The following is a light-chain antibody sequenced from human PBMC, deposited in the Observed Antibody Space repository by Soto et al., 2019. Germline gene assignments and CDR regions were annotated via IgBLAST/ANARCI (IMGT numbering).Light chain of an antibody. J-gene: IGLJ1*01. CDR1: NSDVGGYNF. CDR3: SSYTSSSIPYV. CDR2: DVS. Sequence: QSALTQPASVSGSPGQSITISCTGTNSDVGGYNFVSWYQQHPGKAPKLMIYDVSNRPSGVSNRFSGSKSGNTASLNISGLQAEDEADYYFSSYTSSSIPYVFGFGTKETVL. V-gene: IGLV2-14*01.